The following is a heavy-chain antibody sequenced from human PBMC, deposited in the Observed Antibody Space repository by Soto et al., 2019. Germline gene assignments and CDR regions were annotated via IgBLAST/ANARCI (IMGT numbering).Heavy chain of an antibody. CDR1: GFNFKTYD. CDR3: ARERGFGEPADS. CDR2: IRYDGSNK. J-gene: IGHJ4*02. V-gene: IGHV3-33*01. D-gene: IGHD3-10*01. Sequence: QVQLVESGGGVVQPGRSLSLSCAGTGFNFKTYDIHWVRQAPGKGLEWVALIRYDGSNKYYGDSVKGRFTISRDNSQNTVTLQINSLRVEDTALYYCARERGFGEPADSWGQGTPVTVSS.